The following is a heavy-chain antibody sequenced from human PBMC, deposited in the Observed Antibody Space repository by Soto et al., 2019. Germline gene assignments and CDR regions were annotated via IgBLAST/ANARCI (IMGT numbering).Heavy chain of an antibody. V-gene: IGHV4-34*04. D-gene: IGHD2-15*01. J-gene: IGHJ4*02. Sequence: QVQLQQWGAGLLKPSETLSLNCAVNGGSLSGYYWSWIRQPPGKGLEWMGEIKDGGRSNNSPTLKSRAAISADPSNQQFYQRLYSVTAADTGVYYCARGLEGVVATHWDQGSLVIVSS. CDR3: ARGLEGVVATH. CDR1: GGSLSGYY. CDR2: IKDGGRS.